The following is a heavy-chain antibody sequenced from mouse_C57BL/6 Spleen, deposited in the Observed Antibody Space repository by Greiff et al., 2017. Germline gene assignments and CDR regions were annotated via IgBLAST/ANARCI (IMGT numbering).Heavy chain of an antibody. CDR2: ISSGGSTI. J-gene: IGHJ3*01. D-gene: IGHD2-2*01. Sequence: EVKLVESGGGLVKPGGSLKLSCAASGFTFSDYGMHWVRQAPEKGLEWVAYISSGGSTIYYADTVKGGFTISRDNAKNTLFLQMTSLRSEDTAMYYCAMEIWLRREFAYWGQGTLVTVSA. V-gene: IGHV5-17*01. CDR1: GFTFSDYG. CDR3: AMEIWLRREFAY.